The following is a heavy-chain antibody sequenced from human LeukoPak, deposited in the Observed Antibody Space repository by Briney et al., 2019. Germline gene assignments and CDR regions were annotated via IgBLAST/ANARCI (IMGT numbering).Heavy chain of an antibody. Sequence: PSETLSLTCAVYGGSFSGYYWSWIRQPPGKGLEWIGEINHSGSTNYTPSLKSRVTISVDTSKNQFSLKLSSVTAADTAVYYCARGRILDYYDSSGYYHRWFDPWGPGTLVTVSS. J-gene: IGHJ5*02. CDR3: ARGRILDYYDSSGYYHRWFDP. CDR2: INHSGST. V-gene: IGHV4-34*01. CDR1: GGSFSGYY. D-gene: IGHD3-22*01.